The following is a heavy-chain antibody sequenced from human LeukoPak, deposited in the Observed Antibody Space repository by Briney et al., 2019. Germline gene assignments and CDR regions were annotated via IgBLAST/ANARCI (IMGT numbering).Heavy chain of an antibody. D-gene: IGHD3-10*01. CDR3: ARSSVSGTDSGGY. CDR1: GGSISSYY. V-gene: IGHV4-59*08. CDR2: IYYGGST. J-gene: IGHJ4*02. Sequence: KPSESLPLTCTVSGGSISSYYWSCIRQPPGKGLEWIGYIYYGGSTFSSPSLKSRVTISADTSKNEFSLKLTSVTAADTAVYYCARSSVSGTDSGGYWGQGTLVTVSS.